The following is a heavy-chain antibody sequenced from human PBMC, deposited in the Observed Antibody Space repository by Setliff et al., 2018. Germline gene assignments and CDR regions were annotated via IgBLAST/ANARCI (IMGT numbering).Heavy chain of an antibody. CDR1: GFTFSTYA. CDR3: AKVYTSGWFPYDAFDM. V-gene: IGHV3-74*03. J-gene: IGHJ3*02. Sequence: PGGSLRLSCAASGFTFSTYAMHWVRQAPGQGLVWVARISTDGSSITYADSVKGRFTISRDNARNTLYLQMNSLRAEDTAVYYCAKVYTSGWFPYDAFDMWGQGTMVTVSS. CDR2: ISTDGSSI. D-gene: IGHD6-19*01.